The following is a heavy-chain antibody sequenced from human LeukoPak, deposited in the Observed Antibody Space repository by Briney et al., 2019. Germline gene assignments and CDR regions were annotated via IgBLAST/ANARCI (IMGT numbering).Heavy chain of an antibody. Sequence: GRFLRLSCAASGFSISDYGMHWVRQAPGKGPEWVAVMWFDGIKQYYADSVKGRFTISRDKSENTLYLHMNTLRAEDTALYYCAKDQFYYGNSGPLDSWSQGALVTVSS. V-gene: IGHV3-33*03. J-gene: IGHJ4*02. CDR1: GFSISDYG. D-gene: IGHD3-22*01. CDR2: MWFDGIKQ. CDR3: AKDQFYYGNSGPLDS.